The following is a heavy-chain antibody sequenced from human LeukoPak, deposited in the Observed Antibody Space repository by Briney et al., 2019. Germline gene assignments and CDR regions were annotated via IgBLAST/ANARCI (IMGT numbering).Heavy chain of an antibody. CDR3: VRDFDAWNAFDI. V-gene: IGHV4-59*01. CDR1: GGPISGYY. D-gene: IGHD3-3*01. CDR2: ISYSGDT. J-gene: IGHJ3*02. Sequence: SETLSLTCSVSGGPISGYYWSWIRQPPGKGLEWIGCISYSGDTKYNPSLKRRVSISIDTSKKQFSLNLRSVTAADTAIYYCVRDFDAWNAFDIWGQGTKVTVSS.